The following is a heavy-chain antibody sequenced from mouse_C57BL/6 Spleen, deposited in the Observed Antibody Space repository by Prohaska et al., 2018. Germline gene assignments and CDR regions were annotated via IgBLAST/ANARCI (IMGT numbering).Heavy chain of an antibody. CDR1: GFSFNTYA. CDR3: VRPAGHDSFAY. D-gene: IGHD2-4*01. J-gene: IGHJ3*01. V-gene: IGHV10-1*01. Sequence: EVQLVESGGGLVQPKGSLKLSCAASGFSFNTYAMNWVRQAPGKGLEWVARIRSKSNNYATYYADSVKDRFTISRDDSESMLYLQMNNLKTEDTAMYYCVRPAGHDSFAYWGQGTLVTVSA. CDR2: IRSKSNNYAT.